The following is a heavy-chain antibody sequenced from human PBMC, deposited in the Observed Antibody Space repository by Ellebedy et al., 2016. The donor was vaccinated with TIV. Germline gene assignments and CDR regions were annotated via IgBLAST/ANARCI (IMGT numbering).Heavy chain of an antibody. V-gene: IGHV1-2*04. D-gene: IGHD2-21*01. J-gene: IGHJ3*02. CDR3: ARALTYMVVGGAFDI. CDR1: GYTFTGYY. Sequence: ASVKVSXKASGYTFTGYYMHWVRQAPGQGLEWMGWINPNSGGTNYAQKFQGWVTMTRDTSISTAYMELSRLRSDDTAVYYCARALTYMVVGGAFDIWGRGTEVIVSS. CDR2: INPNSGGT.